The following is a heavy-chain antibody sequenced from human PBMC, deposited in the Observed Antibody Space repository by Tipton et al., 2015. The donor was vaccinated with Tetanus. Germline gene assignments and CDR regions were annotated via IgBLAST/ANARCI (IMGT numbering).Heavy chain of an antibody. J-gene: IGHJ4*02. Sequence: TLSLTCTVSGDSITDYYWSWVRQPAGKGLEWIGETSDSGYTNYSPSLKSRVTISVDKSKDQFSLKLDSVTAADTAVYFCARSNILRFLDCWGQGTLVTVSS. CDR3: ARSNILRFLDC. V-gene: IGHV4-59*12. CDR2: TSDSGYT. D-gene: IGHD3-3*01. CDR1: GDSITDYY.